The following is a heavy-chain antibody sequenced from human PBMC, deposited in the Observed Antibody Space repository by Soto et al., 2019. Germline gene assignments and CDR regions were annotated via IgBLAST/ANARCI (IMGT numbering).Heavy chain of an antibody. CDR1: GGSISSSNW. V-gene: IGHV4-4*02. D-gene: IGHD3-22*01. Sequence: SETLSLTCAVSGGSISSSNWWSWVRQPPGKGLERIGEIYHSGSTNYNPSLKSRVTISVDKSKNQFSLKLSSVTAADTAVYYCARVDYYDSSGYYRYNWFDPWGQGTLVTVSS. CDR2: IYHSGST. J-gene: IGHJ5*02. CDR3: ARVDYYDSSGYYRYNWFDP.